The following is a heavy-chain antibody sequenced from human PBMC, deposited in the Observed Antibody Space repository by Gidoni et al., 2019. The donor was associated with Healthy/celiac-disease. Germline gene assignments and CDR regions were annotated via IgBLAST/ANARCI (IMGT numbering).Heavy chain of an antibody. CDR1: GGSLSSYY. CDR3: ARACDDFWGGRRYLGG. Sequence: QVQLQESGPGLAKPSETLSLTCTVSGGSLSSYYWGWIRPPAGQGLEWIGRIYTRGRTNDNPSLKRRVTMSVDTSKNQFSRKLGSVTAADTAVYYGARACDDFWGGRRYLGGGGQGTLVTVSS. D-gene: IGHD3-3*01. J-gene: IGHJ4*02. CDR2: IYTRGRT. V-gene: IGHV4-4*07.